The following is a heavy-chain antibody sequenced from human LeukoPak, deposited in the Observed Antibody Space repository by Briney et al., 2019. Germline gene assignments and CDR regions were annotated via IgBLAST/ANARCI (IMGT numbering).Heavy chain of an antibody. V-gene: IGHV3-23*01. CDR3: AREGSRSDYYYMDV. Sequence: GGSLRLSCAASGFTFSSYGMIWVRQAPGKGLEGVSTINGSGGATYYADSVKGRFTISRDNSKNTLYVQMNSLRVEDTAVYYCAREGSRSDYYYMDVWGKGTTVTVSS. CDR1: GFTFSSYG. J-gene: IGHJ6*03. D-gene: IGHD6-13*01. CDR2: INGSGGAT.